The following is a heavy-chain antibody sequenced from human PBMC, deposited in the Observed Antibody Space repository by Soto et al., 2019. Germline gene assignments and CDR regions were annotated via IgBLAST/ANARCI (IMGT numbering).Heavy chain of an antibody. CDR2: IWYDGSNK. V-gene: IGHV3-33*01. CDR3: ARDRNDYGDYGPHY. Sequence: QVQLVESGGGVVQPGRSLRLSCAASGFTFSRYGRHWVRQAPGKGLEWVAVIWYDGSNKYYVDSVKGRFTISRDNSKNTLYLQMNSLRAEDTALYYCARDRNDYGDYGPHYWGQGTLVTVSS. J-gene: IGHJ4*02. D-gene: IGHD4-17*01. CDR1: GFTFSRYG.